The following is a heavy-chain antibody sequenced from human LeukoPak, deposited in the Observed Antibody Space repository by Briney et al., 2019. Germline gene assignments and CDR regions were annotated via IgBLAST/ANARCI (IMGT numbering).Heavy chain of an antibody. Sequence: ASVKVSCKASGYTFTNYYMHWVRQAPGQGLEWMGIINPSGGSTSYAQKFQGRVTMTRDTSTSTVYMELSSLRSEDTAVYYCATQYYDFWSGYYTGGMDYYYYGMDVWGQGTTVTVSS. CDR3: ATQYYDFWSGYYTGGMDYYYYGMDV. D-gene: IGHD3-3*01. CDR2: INPSGGST. J-gene: IGHJ6*02. V-gene: IGHV1-46*01. CDR1: GYTFTNYY.